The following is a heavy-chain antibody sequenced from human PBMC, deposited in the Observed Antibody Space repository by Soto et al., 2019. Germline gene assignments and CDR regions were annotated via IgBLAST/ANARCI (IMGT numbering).Heavy chain of an antibody. CDR1: GFTFSSYA. CDR3: ARVVGATGYYYYGMDV. J-gene: IGHJ6*02. V-gene: IGHV3-30-3*01. D-gene: IGHD1-26*01. Sequence: GGSLRLSCAASGFTFSSYAMHWVRQAPGKGLEWVAVISYDGSNKYYADSVKGRFTISRDNSKNTLYLQMNSLRAEDTAVYYCARVVGATGYYYYGMDVWGQGTTVTVSS. CDR2: ISYDGSNK.